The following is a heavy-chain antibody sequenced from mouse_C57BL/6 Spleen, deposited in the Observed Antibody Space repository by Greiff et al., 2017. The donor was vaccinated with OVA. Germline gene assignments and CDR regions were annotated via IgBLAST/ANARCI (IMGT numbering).Heavy chain of an antibody. CDR3: ARRGLRGRYYFDY. V-gene: IGHV1-18*01. Sequence: VQLQQSGPELVKPGASVKIPCKASGYTFTDYNMDWVKQSHGKSLEWIGDINPNNGGTIYNQKFKGKATLTVDKSSSTAYMELRSLTSEDTAVYYCARRGLRGRYYFDYWGQGTTLTVSS. D-gene: IGHD2-4*01. CDR2: INPNNGGT. J-gene: IGHJ2*01. CDR1: GYTFTDYN.